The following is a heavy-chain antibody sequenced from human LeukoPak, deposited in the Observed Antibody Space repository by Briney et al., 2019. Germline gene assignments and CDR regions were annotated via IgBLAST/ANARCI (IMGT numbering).Heavy chain of an antibody. D-gene: IGHD3-22*01. V-gene: IGHV4-61*02. CDR1: GGSISSGSYY. CDR3: ARELEGKYYYDSRKDAFDI. CDR2: IYTSGST. J-gene: IGHJ3*02. Sequence: KPSETLSLTCTVSGGSISSGSYYWSWIRQPAGKGLEWIGRIYTSGSTNYNPSLKSRVTISVDTSKNQFSLKLSSVTAADTAVYYCARELEGKYYYDSRKDAFDIWGQGTMVTVSS.